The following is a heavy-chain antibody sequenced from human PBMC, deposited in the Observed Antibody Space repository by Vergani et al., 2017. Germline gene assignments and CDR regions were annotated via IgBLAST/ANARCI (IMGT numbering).Heavy chain of an antibody. D-gene: IGHD2-2*01. CDR3: ALEGDDGYQLTHWGN. J-gene: IGHJ4*02. CDR1: GYSFTNYW. Sequence: EVQLVQSGAEVNKPGESLKISCMGSGYSFTNYWIGWVRPMPGNGLDLMVIIYPGDSATRYSPSFQGQVTISVDKSINTAYLQWSRLKASDTAIYYCALEGDDGYQLTHWGNWGQGTRVTVAS. CDR2: IYPGDSAT. V-gene: IGHV5-51*03.